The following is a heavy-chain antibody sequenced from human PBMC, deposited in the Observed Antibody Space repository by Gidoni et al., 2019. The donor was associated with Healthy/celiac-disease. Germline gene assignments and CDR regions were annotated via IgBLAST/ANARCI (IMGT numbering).Heavy chain of an antibody. Sequence: QGQLQQWGAGLLKPSETLSRTCAVYGGSFSGYYWSWIRQPPGKGLEWIGDINHSGSPNYTPSLKRRVTISVDTSKTLFSLKLSSVPAADPAVYYCARDRGFYGSGSVVLDYWGQGTLVTVSS. V-gene: IGHV4-34*01. CDR1: GGSFSGYY. J-gene: IGHJ4*02. D-gene: IGHD3-10*01. CDR3: ARDRGFYGSGSVVLDY. CDR2: INHSGSP.